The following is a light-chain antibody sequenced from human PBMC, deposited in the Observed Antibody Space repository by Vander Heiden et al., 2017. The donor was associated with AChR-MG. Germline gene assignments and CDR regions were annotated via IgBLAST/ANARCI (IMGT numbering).Light chain of an antibody. J-gene: IGKJ1*01. V-gene: IGKV3-20*01. CDR1: QSVTNSN. CDR3: QEYGSSRT. Sequence: EIVLTQSPGTLPLSPGERATLSCRASQSVTNSNLAWYQQKPGQGPRLLIYGASSRATGIPDRFSGSGSATEFTLTISRLEPEDFAVYYCQEYGSSRTFGQGTKVEIK. CDR2: GAS.